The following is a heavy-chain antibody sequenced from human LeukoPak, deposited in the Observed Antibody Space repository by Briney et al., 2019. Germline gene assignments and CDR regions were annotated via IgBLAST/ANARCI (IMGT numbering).Heavy chain of an antibody. Sequence: PGGSLRLSCAASGFTFSSYGMHWVRQAPGKGLEWVAFIRYDGSNKYYADSAKGRFTISRDNSKNTLYLQMNSLRAEDTAVYYCASLSAGDTAMVPFDYWGQGTLVTVSS. D-gene: IGHD5-18*01. CDR2: IRYDGSNK. V-gene: IGHV3-30*02. J-gene: IGHJ4*02. CDR3: ASLSAGDTAMVPFDY. CDR1: GFTFSSYG.